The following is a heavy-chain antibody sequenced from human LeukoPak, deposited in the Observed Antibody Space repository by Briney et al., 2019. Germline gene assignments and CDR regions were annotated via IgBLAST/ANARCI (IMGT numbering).Heavy chain of an antibody. CDR1: GGSISSSSYY. V-gene: IGHV4-39*07. J-gene: IGHJ4*02. CDR2: IYYSGST. CDR3: ARVHQQHLGYYFDY. Sequence: SETLSLTCTVSGGSISSSSYYWGWIRQPPGKGLEWIGSIYYSGSTYYNPSLESRVTISVDTSKNQFSLKLSSVTAADTAVYYCARVHQQHLGYYFDYWGQGTLVTVPS. D-gene: IGHD6-13*01.